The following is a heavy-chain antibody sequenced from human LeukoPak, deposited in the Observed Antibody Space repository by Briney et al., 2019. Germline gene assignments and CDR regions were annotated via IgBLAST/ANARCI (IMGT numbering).Heavy chain of an antibody. CDR1: GGSISSYY. V-gene: IGHV4-59*08. D-gene: IGHD6-13*01. CDR3: ARLRAAAGPYNWFDP. J-gene: IGHJ5*02. Sequence: SETLSLTCTVSGGSISSYYWSWIRQPPGKGLEWIGYIYYSGSTNYNPSLKSRVTISVDTSKNQFSLKLSSVTAADTAVYYCARLRAAAGPYNWFDPWSQGTLVTVSS. CDR2: IYYSGST.